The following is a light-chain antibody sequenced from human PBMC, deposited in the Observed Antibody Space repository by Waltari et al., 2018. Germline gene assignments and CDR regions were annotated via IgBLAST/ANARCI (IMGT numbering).Light chain of an antibody. CDR3: HQYNDGPPFN. J-gene: IGKJ2*01. CDR2: DAS. V-gene: IGKV3-15*01. CDR1: QSVTTN. Sequence: EIVMTQSPATLSVSPGERAILSCRASQSVTTNLAWYQQKPGQAPRPLIYDASTRATDIPARFSGSGSGTEFTLTISSLQSEDFAVYYCHQYNDGPPFNFGQGTKLEIK.